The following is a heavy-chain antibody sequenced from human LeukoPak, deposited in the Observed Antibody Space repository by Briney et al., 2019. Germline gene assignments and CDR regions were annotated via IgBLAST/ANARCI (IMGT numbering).Heavy chain of an antibody. D-gene: IGHD5-24*01. Sequence: PGGSLRLSCAASGFTFSSYSMNWVRQAPGKGLEWVSYISSSSSTIYYADSVKGRFTISRDNSKNTLYLQMNSLRAEDTALYYCAKSRDGYSYDPFDIWGQGTMVSVSS. CDR2: ISSSSSTI. V-gene: IGHV3-48*01. J-gene: IGHJ3*02. CDR3: AKSRDGYSYDPFDI. CDR1: GFTFSSYS.